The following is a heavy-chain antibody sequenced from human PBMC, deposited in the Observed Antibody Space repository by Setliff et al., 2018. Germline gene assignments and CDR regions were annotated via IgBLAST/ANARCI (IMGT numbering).Heavy chain of an antibody. CDR2: INPDNGGT. Sequence: WASVKVSCKASGYAFFGYFMNWVRQAPGQGPEWMGWINPDNGGTHYAEKFQGRVTMTRDTSISTAYMELSSLRSDDTAIYYCATAVWEFLYWGQGALVTVSS. D-gene: IGHD1-26*01. V-gene: IGHV1-2*02. CDR3: ATAVWEFLY. CDR1: GYAFFGYF. J-gene: IGHJ4*02.